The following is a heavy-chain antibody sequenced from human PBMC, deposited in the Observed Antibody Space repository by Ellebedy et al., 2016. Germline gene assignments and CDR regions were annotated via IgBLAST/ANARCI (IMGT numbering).Heavy chain of an antibody. V-gene: IGHV3-7*01. CDR3: ARDLVTMALRFYYYGIDV. CDR1: DFTFSTYY. D-gene: IGHD3-10*01. J-gene: IGHJ6*02. Sequence: GESLKISXTASDFTFSTYYMSWVRQAPGKGLEWVANIKQVGSEKYYVDSVKGRFTISRDNAKNSLYLQMDSLRAEDTAVYYCARDLVTMALRFYYYGIDVWGQGTTVTVSS. CDR2: IKQVGSEK.